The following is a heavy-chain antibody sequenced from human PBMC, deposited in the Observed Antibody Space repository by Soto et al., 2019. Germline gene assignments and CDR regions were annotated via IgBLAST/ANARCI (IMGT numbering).Heavy chain of an antibody. V-gene: IGHV3-23*01. CDR3: AKEELVRQGSGFDY. CDR2: ISGSGGST. D-gene: IGHD1-1*01. Sequence: EVQLLESGGGLVQPGGSLRLSCAASGFTFSSYAMSWVRQAPGKGLEWVSAISGSGGSTYYADSVKGRFTIARDNSKNTLYLQMNSLRAEDTDVYYWAKEELVRQGSGFDYWGQGTLVTVSS. CDR1: GFTFSSYA. J-gene: IGHJ4*02.